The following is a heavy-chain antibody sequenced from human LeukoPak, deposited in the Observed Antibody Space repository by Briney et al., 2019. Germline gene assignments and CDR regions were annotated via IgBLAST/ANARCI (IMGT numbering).Heavy chain of an antibody. CDR2: IKIRAGGATT. D-gene: IGHD3-10*01. J-gene: IGHJ5*01. V-gene: IGHV3-15*01. CDR3: TTDLGIAMVRGVIVS. CDR1: GSTFSNAS. Sequence: GGSLRLSCVASGSTFSNASMSWVRQTPGKGLEWVCRIKIRAGGATTDFAATVKCRFPISRHDTKTTLYLAMHMPKTEATAVYYCTTDLGIAMVRGVIVSWGQGTLVTVSS.